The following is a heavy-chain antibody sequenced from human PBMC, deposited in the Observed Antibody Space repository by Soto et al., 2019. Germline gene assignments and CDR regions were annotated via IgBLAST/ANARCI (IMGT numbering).Heavy chain of an antibody. V-gene: IGHV3-23*01. J-gene: IGHJ4*02. CDR3: AKDRYSSSWYSSFDY. D-gene: IGHD6-13*01. CDR1: GFTFSSYA. Sequence: PGGSLRLSCAASGFTFSSYAMSWVRQAPGKGLEWVSAISGSGGSTYYADSVKGRFTISRDNSKNTLYLQMNSLRAEDTAVYYCAKDRYSSSWYSSFDYWGQGTLVTVSS. CDR2: ISGSGGST.